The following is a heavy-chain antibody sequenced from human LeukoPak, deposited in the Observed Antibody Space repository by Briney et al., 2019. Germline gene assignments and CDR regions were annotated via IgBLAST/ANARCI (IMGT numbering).Heavy chain of an antibody. V-gene: IGHV3-23*01. CDR3: AKSPSSSWYTGCD. Sequence: GGSLRLSCAASGFAFSSYAMSWVRQAPGKGLEWVSAISGSGGSTYYADSVKGRFTISRDNSKNTLYLQMNSLRAEDTAVYYCAKSPSSSWYTGCDWGQGTLVTVSS. CDR1: GFAFSSYA. CDR2: ISGSGGST. J-gene: IGHJ4*02. D-gene: IGHD6-13*01.